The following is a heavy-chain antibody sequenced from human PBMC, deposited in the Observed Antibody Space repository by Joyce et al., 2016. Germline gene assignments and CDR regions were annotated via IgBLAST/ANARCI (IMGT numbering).Heavy chain of an antibody. CDR3: ARGSPDRGWYDVWSGYHVRYGLDV. Sequence: QVQLVQSGAEVKKPGASVKVSCQASGYTFTSYEINWVRQATGQGLEWMGWMNPNPGKTGYAQKFQRSVIITRNTSISTAYMEVSSLTSEDTAVYYCARGSPDRGWYDVWSGYHVRYGLDVWGQGTTVTVSS. CDR2: MNPNPGKT. D-gene: IGHD3-3*01. V-gene: IGHV1-8*03. J-gene: IGHJ6*02. CDR1: GYTFTSYE.